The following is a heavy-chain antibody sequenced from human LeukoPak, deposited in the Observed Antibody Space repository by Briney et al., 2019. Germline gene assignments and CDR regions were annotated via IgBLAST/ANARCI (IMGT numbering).Heavy chain of an antibody. CDR3: AKESESYDSSGSTLDY. D-gene: IGHD3-22*01. J-gene: IGHJ4*02. Sequence: GGSLRLSCAASGFIFSSHGMHWVRQAPGKGLDWVAFIRYDGSNKYYADSVRGRFTISRDNSKNTLYLQMNSLRAEDTAVYYCAKESESYDSSGSTLDYRGQGTLVTVSS. CDR2: IRYDGSNK. CDR1: GFIFSSHG. V-gene: IGHV3-30*02.